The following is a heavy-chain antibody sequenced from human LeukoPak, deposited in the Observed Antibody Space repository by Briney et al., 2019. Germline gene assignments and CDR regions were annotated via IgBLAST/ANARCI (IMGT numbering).Heavy chain of an antibody. V-gene: IGHV1-69*04. Sequence: ASVKVSCKASEGTFSSYAISWVRQAPGQGLEWMGRIIPILGIANYAQKFQGRVTITADKSTSTAYMELSSLRSEDTAVYYCARVEGYSGYESGYWGQGTLVTVSS. CDR3: ARVEGYSGYESGY. J-gene: IGHJ4*02. CDR2: IIPILGIA. CDR1: EGTFSSYA. D-gene: IGHD5-12*01.